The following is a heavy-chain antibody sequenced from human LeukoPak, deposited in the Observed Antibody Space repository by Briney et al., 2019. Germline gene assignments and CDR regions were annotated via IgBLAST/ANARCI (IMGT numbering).Heavy chain of an antibody. V-gene: IGHV3-53*01. CDR2: IYSGGST. D-gene: IGHD3-3*01. CDR3: AKAEESITIFGVDTLLGSLYFDY. CDR1: GFTVSSNF. Sequence: GGSLRLSCAASGFTVSSNFMSWVRQAPGKGLEWVSVIYSGGSTYYADSVKGRFTISRDNSKNTLYLQMNSLRAEDTAVYYCAKAEESITIFGVDTLLGSLYFDYWGQGTLVTVSS. J-gene: IGHJ4*02.